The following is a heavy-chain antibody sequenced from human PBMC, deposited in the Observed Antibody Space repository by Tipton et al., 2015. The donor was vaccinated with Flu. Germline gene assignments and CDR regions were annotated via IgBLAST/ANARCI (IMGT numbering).Heavy chain of an antibody. D-gene: IGHD6-13*01. CDR3: VRAPSRIAADI. J-gene: IGHJ3*02. CDR2: VRSDGVT. Sequence: GLVKPSETLSLTCAVYGGSFSGYYWGWIRRPPGKGLEWIAEVRSDGVTNYNPSLRSRVTISLDTSKTRFSLKVTSVTAADTAVYYCVRAPSRIAADIWGQGTMVTIPS. CDR1: GGSFSGYY. V-gene: IGHV4-34*01.